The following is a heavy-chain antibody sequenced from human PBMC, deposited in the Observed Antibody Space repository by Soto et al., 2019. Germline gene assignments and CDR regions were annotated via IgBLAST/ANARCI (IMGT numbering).Heavy chain of an antibody. Sequence: QVQLVQSGAEVKKPGASVKVSCKASGYTFTSYAMHWVRQAPGQRLEWMGWINAGNGNTKYSQKFQGRVTITRDTSASTAYMELSSLRSEDTAVYYCARSFSGGGSYGAYYFDYWGQGTLVTVSS. V-gene: IGHV1-3*01. CDR3: ARSFSGGGSYGAYYFDY. CDR1: GYTFTSYA. J-gene: IGHJ4*02. D-gene: IGHD3-16*01. CDR2: INAGNGNT.